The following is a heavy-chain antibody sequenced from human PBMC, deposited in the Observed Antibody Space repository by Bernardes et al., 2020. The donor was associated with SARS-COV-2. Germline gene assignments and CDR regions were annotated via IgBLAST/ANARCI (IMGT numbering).Heavy chain of an antibody. D-gene: IGHD6-13*01. CDR1: GFTFRSYW. J-gene: IGHJ4*02. Sequence: GGSLRLSCAASGFTFRSYWMTWVRQAPGKGLEWVANIRQDGREIYYVDSVKGRFTISRDNAENSLYLQMNSLRAEDTAVYYCARAVYSSGWLNDFWGQGTLVTVSS. CDR2: IRQDGREI. CDR3: ARAVYSSGWLNDF. V-gene: IGHV3-7*04.